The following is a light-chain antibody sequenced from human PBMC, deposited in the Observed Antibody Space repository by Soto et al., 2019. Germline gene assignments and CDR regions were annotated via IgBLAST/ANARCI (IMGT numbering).Light chain of an antibody. CDR1: QSVSSN. CDR3: QQYGSSGT. CDR2: GAS. Sequence: EIVLTQSPGTLSFSPWERSTLSCRASQSVSSNLAWYQQKPGRAPRLLIYGASNRATGIPDRFSGSGSGTDFTLTISRLEPEDFAVYYCQQYGSSGTFGQGTKVDI. J-gene: IGKJ1*01. V-gene: IGKV3-20*01.